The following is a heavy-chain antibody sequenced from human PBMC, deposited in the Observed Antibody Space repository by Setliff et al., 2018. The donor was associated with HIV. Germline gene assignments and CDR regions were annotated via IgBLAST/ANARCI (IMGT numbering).Heavy chain of an antibody. CDR3: MYGGRTATTH. Sequence: GESLKISCAASGFTFSDYYLNWFRLAPGKGLEWISHITNTGSSTNYADSVKGRFTISRDNAKYSLYLQMNTLRVEDTAVYYCMYGGRTATTHWGQGTLVTAPQ. CDR2: ITNTGSST. V-gene: IGHV3-11*04. D-gene: IGHD4-17*01. J-gene: IGHJ4*02. CDR1: GFTFSDYY.